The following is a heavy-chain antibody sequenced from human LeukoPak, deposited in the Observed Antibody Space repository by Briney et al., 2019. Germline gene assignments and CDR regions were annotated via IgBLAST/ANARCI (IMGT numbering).Heavy chain of an antibody. Sequence: TGGSLRLSCAVSGFTVTNDYMNWVRQAPGKGLERVSIIYSGGSTYYADSVKGRFTISRDSSNNTLFLQMSNLRADDSGLYYCATDVRSSPLGFWGHGTLVTVSS. CDR2: IYSGGST. V-gene: IGHV3-66*01. CDR3: ATDVRSSPLGF. D-gene: IGHD6-13*01. J-gene: IGHJ4*01. CDR1: GFTVTNDY.